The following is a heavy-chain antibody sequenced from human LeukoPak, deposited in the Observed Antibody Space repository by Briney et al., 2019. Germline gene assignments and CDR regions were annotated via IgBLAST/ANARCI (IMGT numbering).Heavy chain of an antibody. Sequence: GGSLRLSCTASGFTFSTYWMSWVRQAPGKGLEWVANTREDGSEKYYVDSVKGRFTISRDNSKDTLYLQMNSLRAEDTAVYYCARDRRGWTPSLSPLYYFDYWGQGTLVTVSS. J-gene: IGHJ4*02. CDR2: TREDGSEK. CDR3: ARDRRGWTPSLSPLYYFDY. V-gene: IGHV3-7*01. CDR1: GFTFSTYW. D-gene: IGHD6-19*01.